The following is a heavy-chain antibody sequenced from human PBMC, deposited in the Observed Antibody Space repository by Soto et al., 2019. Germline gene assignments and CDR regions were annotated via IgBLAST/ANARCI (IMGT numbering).Heavy chain of an antibody. CDR2: ISSSGTSA. D-gene: IGHD6-19*01. CDR1: GFTFSAVY. CDR3: ARDRGAVTGKYFDY. J-gene: IGHJ4*02. V-gene: IGHV3-11*05. Sequence: QVQLEESGGGLVKPGGSLRLSCAASGFTFSAVYMSWIRQAPNKGLEYISYISSSGTSANYADSVKGRFTISRDNAKNSLYLQMNSLRAEETAVYYCARDRGAVTGKYFDYWGQGALVTVSS.